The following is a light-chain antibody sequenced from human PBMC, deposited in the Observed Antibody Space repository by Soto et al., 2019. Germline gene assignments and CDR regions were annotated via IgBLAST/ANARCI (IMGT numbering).Light chain of an antibody. V-gene: IGKV1-5*03. CDR1: QSISSW. CDR3: QQYNSYPWT. J-gene: IGKJ1*01. Sequence: DIQMTQSPSTLSASVGDRVTITCRASQSISSWLAWYQQKPGKAPQLLIHKASSLKSGVPSRFSGSGSGTEFTLTISSLQTDDFATYNCQQYNSYPWTFGQGTKVEIK. CDR2: KAS.